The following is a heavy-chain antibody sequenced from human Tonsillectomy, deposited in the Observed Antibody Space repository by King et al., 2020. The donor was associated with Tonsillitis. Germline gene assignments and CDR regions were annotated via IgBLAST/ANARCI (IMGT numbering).Heavy chain of an antibody. V-gene: IGHV1-2*02. Sequence: VQLVESGADVKKPGASGKVSFKASGYTFTGYYMHWVRQAPGQGLDWMGWINPNSGGTNYAQKFQGRVTMTRDTSISTAYMELSSLRSDDPAVYYCARGTIFGVVIMGYFDYWGQGTLVTVSS. CDR2: INPNSGGT. D-gene: IGHD3-3*01. CDR3: ARGTIFGVVIMGYFDY. CDR1: GYTFTGYY. J-gene: IGHJ4*02.